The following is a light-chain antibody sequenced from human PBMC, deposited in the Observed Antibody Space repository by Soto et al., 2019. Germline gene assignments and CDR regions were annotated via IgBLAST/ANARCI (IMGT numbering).Light chain of an antibody. CDR2: EVS. CDR3: CSYAGSNNLGV. Sequence: QSALTQPPAASGSPGQSVTISCTGTSSDVGGYNYVSWYRQHPGKAPKLMIYEVSKRPSGVPDRFSGSKSGNTASLTVSGLQAEDEADYYCCSYAGSNNLGVFGGGTKLTVL. CDR1: SSDVGGYNY. V-gene: IGLV2-8*01. J-gene: IGLJ2*01.